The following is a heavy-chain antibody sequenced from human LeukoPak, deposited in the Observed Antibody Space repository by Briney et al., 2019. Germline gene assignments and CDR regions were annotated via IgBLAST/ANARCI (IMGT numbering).Heavy chain of an antibody. V-gene: IGHV1-8*01. CDR2: MNPNSGNT. Sequence: ASVKVSCKASGYTFTSYDINWVRQATGQGLEWMGWMNPNSGNTGYAQKFQDRVTMTRNTSISTAYMELSSLRSEDTAVYYCARSGYCSSTSCDGYYYYYGMDVWGQGTTVTVSS. CDR3: ARSGYCSSTSCDGYYYYYGMDV. CDR1: GYTFTSYD. J-gene: IGHJ6*02. D-gene: IGHD2-2*03.